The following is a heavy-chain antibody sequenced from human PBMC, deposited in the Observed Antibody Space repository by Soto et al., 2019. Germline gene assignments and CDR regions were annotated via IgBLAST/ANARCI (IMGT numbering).Heavy chain of an antibody. CDR3: AIPGIAAAGLDY. CDR1: GGTFSSYA. D-gene: IGHD6-13*01. V-gene: IGHV1-69*13. CDR2: IIPIFGTA. Sequence: GASVKVSCKASGGTFSSYAISWVRQAPGQGLEWMGGIIPIFGTANYAQKFQGRVTITADESTSTAYMELSSLRSEDTAVYYCAIPGIAAAGLDYWGQGTLVTVSS. J-gene: IGHJ4*02.